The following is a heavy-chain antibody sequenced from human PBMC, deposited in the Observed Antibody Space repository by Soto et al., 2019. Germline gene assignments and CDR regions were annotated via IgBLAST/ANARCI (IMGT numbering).Heavy chain of an antibody. CDR3: ASPSPRNYYDSSGYSLRAFDI. CDR1: GGTFSSYT. V-gene: IGHV1-69*02. CDR2: IIPILGIA. J-gene: IGHJ3*02. D-gene: IGHD3-22*01. Sequence: SVKVSCKASGGTFSSYTISWVRQAPGQGLEWMGRIIPILGIANYAQKFQGRVTITADKSTSTAYMELSSLRSEDTAVYYCASPSPRNYYDSSGYSLRAFDIWG.